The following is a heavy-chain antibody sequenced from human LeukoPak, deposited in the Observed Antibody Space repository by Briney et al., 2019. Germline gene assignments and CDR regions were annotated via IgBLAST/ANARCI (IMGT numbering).Heavy chain of an antibody. D-gene: IGHD6-19*01. J-gene: IGHJ5*02. CDR3: ASNPAGGYSSGWSSWFDP. CDR1: GGSISSYY. V-gene: IGHV4-4*07. Sequence: SETLSLTCTVSGGSISSYYWSWIRQPAGKGLEWIGRIYTSGSTNYNPSLKSRVTMSVDTSKNQFSLQLNSVTPEDTAVYYCASNPAGGYSSGWSSWFDPWGQGTLVTVSS. CDR2: IYTSGST.